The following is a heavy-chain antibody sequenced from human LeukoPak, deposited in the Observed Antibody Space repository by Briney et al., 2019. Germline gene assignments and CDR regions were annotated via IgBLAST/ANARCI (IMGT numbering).Heavy chain of an antibody. CDR3: ARDRVLDRSSRRRYYHHGLDV. D-gene: IGHD1-1*01. CDR2: IHHGGNT. J-gene: IGHJ6*02. V-gene: IGHV4-30-4*01. Sequence: PSETLSLTCTVSSGSFSNGDYYWTWIRQSPGKGLEWIGFIHHGGNTYYNPSLKSRVTMSLDTSKKQFSLTLNSVTAADTAVYYCARDRVLDRSSRRRYYHHGLDVWGPGTTVTVSS. CDR1: SGSFSNGDYY.